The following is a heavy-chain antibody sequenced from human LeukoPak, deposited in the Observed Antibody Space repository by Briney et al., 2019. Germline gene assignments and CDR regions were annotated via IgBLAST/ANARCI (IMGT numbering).Heavy chain of an antibody. J-gene: IGHJ4*02. CDR1: GFTFSAYE. V-gene: IGHV3-48*03. CDR2: ISGSGDTI. CDR3: VSAYGGLLDY. Sequence: GGSLRLSCAASGFTFSAYEMNWVRQAPGKGLEWLSYISGSGDTIYYAESVKGRFTISGDNAKNSLYLQMSSLRAEDTAVYYCVSAYGGLLDYWGQGTLVTVSS. D-gene: IGHD3-16*01.